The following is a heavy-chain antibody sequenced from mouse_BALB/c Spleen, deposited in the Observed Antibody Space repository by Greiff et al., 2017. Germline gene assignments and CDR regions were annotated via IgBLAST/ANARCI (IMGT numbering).Heavy chain of an antibody. V-gene: IGHV1-9*01. D-gene: IGHD1-1*01. CDR1: GYTFSSYW. J-gene: IGHJ4*01. CDR3: ARPYYYGSSYAMDY. CDR2: ILPGSGST. Sequence: QVQLQQSGAELMKPGASVKISCKATGYTFSSYWIEWVKQRPGHGLEWIGEILPGSGSTNYNEKFKGKATFTADTSSNTAYMQLSSLTSEDSAVYYCARPYYYGSSYAMDYWGQGTSVTVSS.